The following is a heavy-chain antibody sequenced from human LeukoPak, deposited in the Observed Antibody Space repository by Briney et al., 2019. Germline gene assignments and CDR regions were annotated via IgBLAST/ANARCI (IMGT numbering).Heavy chain of an antibody. CDR1: GGSFSGYYSFSGYY. J-gene: IGHJ3*02. Sequence: SEALSLTCAVYGGSFSGYYSFSGYYWSWIRQPPGKGLEWIGEINHSGSTNYNPSLKSRVTISVDTSKNQFSLQLISVIPEDTAVYYCARGAVGQHGWKGDAFDIWGQGTMVTVSS. CDR2: INHSGST. D-gene: IGHD1-1*01. V-gene: IGHV4-34*01. CDR3: ARGAVGQHGWKGDAFDI.